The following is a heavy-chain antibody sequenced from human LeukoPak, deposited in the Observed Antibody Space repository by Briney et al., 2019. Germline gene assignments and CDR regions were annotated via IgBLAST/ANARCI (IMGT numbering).Heavy chain of an antibody. J-gene: IGHJ4*02. V-gene: IGHV3-53*01. CDR1: GFTVSSNY. CDR3: VSDWVRYQLAY. CDR2: IYSGGST. Sequence: GGSLRLSCAASGFTVSSNYMSWVRQAPGKGLEWVSVIYSGGSTYYADSVKGRFTISRDNSKNTLYLQMNSLRAEDTAVYYCVSDWVRYQLAYWGQGTLVTVSS. D-gene: IGHD2-2*01.